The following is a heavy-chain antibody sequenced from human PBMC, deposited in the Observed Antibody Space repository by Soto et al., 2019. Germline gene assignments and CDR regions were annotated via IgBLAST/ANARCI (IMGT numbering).Heavy chain of an antibody. J-gene: IGHJ6*02. D-gene: IGHD2-8*01. CDR2: IWYDGSNK. CDR1: GYTFCSYG. Sequence: GGSPRLSCAACGYTFCSYGMHWVRQEPGKGLEWVAVIWYDGSNKYYADSVKGRFTISRDNSKNTLYLQMNSLRAEDTAVYYCARGLILGAGYYYYGMDVWGQGTTLTVSS. V-gene: IGHV3-33*01. CDR3: ARGLILGAGYYYYGMDV.